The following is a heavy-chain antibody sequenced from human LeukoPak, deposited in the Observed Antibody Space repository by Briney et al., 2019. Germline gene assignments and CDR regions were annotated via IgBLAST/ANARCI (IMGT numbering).Heavy chain of an antibody. D-gene: IGHD3-10*01. CDR2: IYHSGST. J-gene: IGHJ4*02. V-gene: IGHV4-38-2*02. CDR1: GYSISSGYY. Sequence: PSETLSLTCTVSGYSISSGYYWGWIRQPPGKGLEWIGSIYHSGSTYYNPSLKSRVTISVDTSKNQFSLKLSSVTAADTAVYYCARLTVRGTLNYWGQGTLVTVSS. CDR3: ARLTVRGTLNY.